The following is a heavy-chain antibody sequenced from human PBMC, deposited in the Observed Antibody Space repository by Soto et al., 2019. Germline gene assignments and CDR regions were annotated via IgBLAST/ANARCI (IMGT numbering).Heavy chain of an antibody. CDR2: MNPNSGNT. D-gene: IGHD3-3*01. Sequence: GASVKVSCKASGYTFTSYDINWVRQATGQGLEWMGWMNPNSGNTGYAQKFQGRVTMTRNTSISTAYMELSSLRSEDTAVYYCAIGLYYDFWSGYYTGLGYYYGMDVWGQGTTVTVSS. V-gene: IGHV1-8*01. CDR1: GYTFTSYD. J-gene: IGHJ6*02. CDR3: AIGLYYDFWSGYYTGLGYYYGMDV.